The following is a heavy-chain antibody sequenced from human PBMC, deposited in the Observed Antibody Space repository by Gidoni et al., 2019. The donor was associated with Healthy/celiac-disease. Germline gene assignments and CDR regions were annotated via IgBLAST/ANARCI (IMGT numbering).Heavy chain of an antibody. J-gene: IGHJ3*02. V-gene: IGHV3-23*01. D-gene: IGHD6-19*01. CDR2: ISGSGGST. CDR3: AKDQADSSGWSFLSDAFDI. Sequence: EVQLLVSGGGLVQPGGSLRLSCAASGFTFSSYAMRWVRQAPGKGLGWVSAISGSGGSTYYADSVKGRFTIARDNSKNTLYLQMNSLRAEDTAVYYCAKDQADSSGWSFLSDAFDIWGQGTMVTVSS. CDR1: GFTFSSYA.